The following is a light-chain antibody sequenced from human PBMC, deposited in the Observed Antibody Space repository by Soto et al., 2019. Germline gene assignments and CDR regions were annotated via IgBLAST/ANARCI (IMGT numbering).Light chain of an antibody. CDR1: SSDVGRYNL. Sequence: QSVLTQPASVSGSPGQSISISCTGSSSDVGRYNLVSWYQQHPGKAPKLMIYEGSQRPSGVSNRFSGSKSGNTDSLTISGLQPEDEADYQCGSYAGSSSYVFANGTKVT. CDR2: EGS. V-gene: IGLV2-23*01. J-gene: IGLJ1*01. CDR3: GSYAGSSSYV.